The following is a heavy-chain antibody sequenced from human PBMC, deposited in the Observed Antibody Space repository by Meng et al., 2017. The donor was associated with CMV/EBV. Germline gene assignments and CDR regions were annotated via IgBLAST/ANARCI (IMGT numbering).Heavy chain of an antibody. D-gene: IGHD6-13*01. CDR2: INPSGVST. Sequence: QEKLVQSWADDKKPGASGKVSCKASGYTFTSYYLHWGRQAPGRGREWRGIINPSGVSTSYAPPFHRSFPLTPATSSRTVSILLVSLLSSDTAVFYSSLADSSSSFFDYWGQGTLVTVSS. CDR3: SLADSSSSFFDY. V-gene: IGHV1-46*01. J-gene: IGHJ4*02. CDR1: GYTFTSYY.